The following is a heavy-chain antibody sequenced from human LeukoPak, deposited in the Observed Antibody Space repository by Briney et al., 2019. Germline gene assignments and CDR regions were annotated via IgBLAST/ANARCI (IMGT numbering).Heavy chain of an antibody. J-gene: IGHJ5*02. D-gene: IGHD4-23*01. CDR1: GGSISSSSYY. CDR3: ARPRGYGGNSGWFDP. Sequence: SETLSLTCTVSGGSISSSSYYWGWIRQPPGKGLEWIGNIYFSGSTYYNPSLESRVTISVETSKNQFSLKLSSVTAADTAVYYCARPRGYGGNSGWFDPWGQGTLVTVSS. CDR2: IYFSGST. V-gene: IGHV4-39*07.